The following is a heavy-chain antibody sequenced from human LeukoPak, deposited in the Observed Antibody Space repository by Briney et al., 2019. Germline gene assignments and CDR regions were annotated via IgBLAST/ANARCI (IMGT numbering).Heavy chain of an antibody. D-gene: IGHD4-17*01. Sequence: SSETLSLTCTVSGYSISTGYYWDWIRQPPGKGLEWIGTFYHGGSTYYNPSLKSRVTISVDTSKNQFSLKLSSVTAADTAVYYCARRTVTTIWHWGQGTLVTVSS. CDR3: ARRTVTTIWH. J-gene: IGHJ4*02. CDR1: GYSISTGYY. V-gene: IGHV4-38-2*02. CDR2: FYHGGST.